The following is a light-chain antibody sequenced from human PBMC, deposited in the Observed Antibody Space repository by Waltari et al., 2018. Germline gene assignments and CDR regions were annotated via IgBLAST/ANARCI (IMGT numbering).Light chain of an antibody. CDR1: QSLFYSSNSKNY. J-gene: IGKJ3*01. CDR3: HQYYSLFT. CDR2: WAS. V-gene: IGKV4-1*01. Sequence: SQSLFYSSNSKNYLAWYQQKPGQSPKLLIYWASTRESGVPDRFSGSGSGTDFTLTISTLQAEDVAVYYCHQYYSLFTFGPGTKVDIK.